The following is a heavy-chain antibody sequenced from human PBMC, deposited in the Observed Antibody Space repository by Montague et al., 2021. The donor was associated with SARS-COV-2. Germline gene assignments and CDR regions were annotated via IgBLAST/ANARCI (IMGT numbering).Heavy chain of an antibody. J-gene: IGHJ4*02. CDR3: ASMVRAQVYYFDY. V-gene: IGHV4-39*01. CDR2: IFYSGST. D-gene: IGHD3-10*01. Sequence: SETRSLTCTVSGVSISSSSYYWGWIRQPPGKGLEWIVSIFYSGSTDSNLSLKSRVTISADTSKNQFSLKLSSATAADTAVYYCASMVRAQVYYFDYWGQGTLVIVSS. CDR1: GVSISSSSYY.